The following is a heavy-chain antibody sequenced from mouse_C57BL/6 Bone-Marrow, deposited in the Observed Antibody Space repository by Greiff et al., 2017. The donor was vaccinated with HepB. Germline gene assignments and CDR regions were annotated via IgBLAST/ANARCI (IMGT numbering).Heavy chain of an antibody. Sequence: DVQLVESGGGLVQPGGSLSLSCAASGFTFTDYYMSWVRQPPGKALEWLGFIRNKANGYTTEYSASVKGRFTISRDNSQSILYLQMNALRAEDSATYYCARSSPYYYGTLAYWGQGTLVTVSA. CDR2: IRNKANGYTT. CDR3: ARSSPYYYGTLAY. J-gene: IGHJ3*01. V-gene: IGHV7-3*01. CDR1: GFTFTDYY. D-gene: IGHD1-1*01.